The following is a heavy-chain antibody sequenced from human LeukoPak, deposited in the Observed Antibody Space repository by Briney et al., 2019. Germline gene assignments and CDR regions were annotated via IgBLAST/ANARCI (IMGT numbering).Heavy chain of an antibody. D-gene: IGHD3-10*01. CDR1: PFTFSSYG. Sequence: PGGSLRLSCAASPFTFSSYGMHWVRQAPGKGLEWVAYIQYDGSNQQYADSVKGRFTISRDNSKNTLYLEMSSLRAEDTAVYYCAKDIGSYYDYWGQGILVTVSS. CDR2: IQYDGSNQ. J-gene: IGHJ4*02. V-gene: IGHV3-30*02. CDR3: AKDIGSYYDY.